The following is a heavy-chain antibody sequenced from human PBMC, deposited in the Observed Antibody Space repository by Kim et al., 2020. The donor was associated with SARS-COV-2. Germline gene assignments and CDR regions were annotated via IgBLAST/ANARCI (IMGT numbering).Heavy chain of an antibody. CDR3: ARHKGSTSGYSDY. CDR1: GGSISSSGYY. V-gene: IGHV4-39*01. Sequence: SETLSLTCTVSGGSISSSGYYGGWVRQPPGKGLEWIGSIYYSGITYYNPSRKSRVTISVDTSKKQFSLKLSSVTAADTAVYYCARHKGSTSGYSDYWGQGTLVTVSS. J-gene: IGHJ4*02. CDR2: IYYSGIT. D-gene: IGHD1-26*01.